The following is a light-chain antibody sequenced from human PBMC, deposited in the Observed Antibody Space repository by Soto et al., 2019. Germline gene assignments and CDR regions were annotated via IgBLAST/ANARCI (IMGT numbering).Light chain of an antibody. CDR2: DTS. CDR3: QQSYRFPFT. CDR1: QGISAW. J-gene: IGKJ2*01. V-gene: IGKV1-12*01. Sequence: DIQMTQSPSFVSASVEDRVTITCRASQGISAWLAWYQQQPGKVPKLLIYDTSILESGVPSRFSGSGSGIHFTLTIRSLQPEDFGTYYCQQSYRFPFTFGQGTKLEIK.